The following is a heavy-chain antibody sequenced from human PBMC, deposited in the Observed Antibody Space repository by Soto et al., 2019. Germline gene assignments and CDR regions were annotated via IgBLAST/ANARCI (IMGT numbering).Heavy chain of an antibody. CDR1: GFTFSSYS. V-gene: IGHV3-48*01. D-gene: IGHD3-3*01. CDR3: AIDFIYDDFWSGYYTLDY. J-gene: IGHJ4*02. CDR2: ISSSSSTT. Sequence: EVQLVESGGGLVQPGGSLRLSCAASGFTFSSYSMNWVRQAPGKGLVWVSYISSSSSTTYYADSVKGRFTISRDNAKKPLDLEINGLRAEDTAVYYCAIDFIYDDFWSGYYTLDYWGQGTLGTVSS.